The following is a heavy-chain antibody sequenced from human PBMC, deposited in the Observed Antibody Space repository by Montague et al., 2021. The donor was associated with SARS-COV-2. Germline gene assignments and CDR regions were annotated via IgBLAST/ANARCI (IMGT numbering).Heavy chain of an antibody. CDR3: ARKNYDFWRGDQRGGAFDN. J-gene: IGHJ3*02. Sequence: SETLSLTCTVSGGSISSSDYYWGWIRQPPGKGLEWMGSLFYSVNTYYXXXLKSRVTISVDTSKNQFSLKLGSVTAADTAVYYCARKNYDFWRGDQRGGAFDNWGQGTMVTVSS. CDR1: GGSISSSDYY. D-gene: IGHD3-3*01. CDR2: LFYSVNT. V-gene: IGHV4-39*01.